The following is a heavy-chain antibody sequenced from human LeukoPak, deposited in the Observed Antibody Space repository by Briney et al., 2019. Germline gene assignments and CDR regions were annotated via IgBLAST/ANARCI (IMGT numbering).Heavy chain of an antibody. V-gene: IGHV3-53*05. D-gene: IGHD6-19*01. CDR3: ARSHPPIAVAGTGFDY. J-gene: IGHJ4*02. CDR2: IYSGGST. CDR1: GFTVSSNY. Sequence: PGGSLRLSCAASGFTVSSNYMSWVRQAPGKGLEWVSVIYSGGSTYYADSVKGRFTISRDNSKNTLYLQMNSLRAEDTAVYYCARSHPPIAVAGTGFDYWGQGTLVTVSS.